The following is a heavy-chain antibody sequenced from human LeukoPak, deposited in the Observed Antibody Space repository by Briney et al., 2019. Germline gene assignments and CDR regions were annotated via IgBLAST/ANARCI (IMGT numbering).Heavy chain of an antibody. J-gene: IGHJ4*02. CDR2: ITNNNGKT. V-gene: IGHV3-23*01. CDR3: AKDHPSSGWPTFEY. Sequence: GSLRILRKASGIHVWRLCLRLGRQGSGEEVEWGPSITNNNGKTYYADSVKGRFTISRDESENTVFLQMNSLRVEDTAIYYCAKDHPSSGWPTFEYWGQGTLVTVSS. CDR1: GIHVWRLC. D-gene: IGHD6-19*01.